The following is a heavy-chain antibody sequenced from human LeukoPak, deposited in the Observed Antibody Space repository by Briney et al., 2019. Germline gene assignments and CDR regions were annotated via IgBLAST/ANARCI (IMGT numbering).Heavy chain of an antibody. V-gene: IGHV4-59*01. J-gene: IGHJ5*02. CDR2: IYYSGST. Sequence: SETLSLTCTVSGGSTSSYYWSWIRQPPGKGLEWIGYIYYSGSTNYNPSLKSRVTISVDTSKNQFSLKLSSVTAADTAVYYCARAGYYKNWFDPWGQGTLVTVSS. CDR1: GGSTSSYY. CDR3: ARAGYYKNWFDP. D-gene: IGHD3-9*01.